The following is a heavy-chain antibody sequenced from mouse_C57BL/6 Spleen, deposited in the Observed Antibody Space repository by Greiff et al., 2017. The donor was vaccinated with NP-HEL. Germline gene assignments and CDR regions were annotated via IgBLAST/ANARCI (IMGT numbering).Heavy chain of an antibody. J-gene: IGHJ2*01. D-gene: IGHD4-1*01. V-gene: IGHV1-22*01. CDR3: ARTGYFDY. CDR2: INPNNGGT. CDR1: GYTFTDYN. Sequence: VQLKQSGPELVKPGASVKMSCKASGYTFTDYNMHWVKQSHGKSLEWIGYINPNNGGTRHNQKFKGKATLTVNKSSSTAYMELRSLTSEDSAVYYCARTGYFDYWGQGTTLTVSS.